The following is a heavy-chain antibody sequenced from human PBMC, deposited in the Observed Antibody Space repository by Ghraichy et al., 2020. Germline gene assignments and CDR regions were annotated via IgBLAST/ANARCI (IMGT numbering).Heavy chain of an antibody. CDR3: AKGRADYVGQGYFDY. V-gene: IGHV3-23*01. D-gene: IGHD4-17*01. J-gene: IGHJ4*02. CDR1: GFTFSSYA. CDR2: ISGSGGST. Sequence: GGSLRLSCAASGFTFSSYAMSWVRQAPGKGLEWVSAISGSGGSTYYADSVKGRFTISRDNSKNTLYLQMNSLRAEDTAVYYCAKGRADYVGQGYFDYWGQGTLVTVSS.